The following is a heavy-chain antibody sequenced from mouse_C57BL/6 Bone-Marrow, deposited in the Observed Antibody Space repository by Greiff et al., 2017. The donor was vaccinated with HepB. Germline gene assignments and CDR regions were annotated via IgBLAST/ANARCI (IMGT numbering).Heavy chain of an antibody. CDR1: GYTFTSYG. CDR3: ARPPLLLRSLYYYAMDY. D-gene: IGHD1-1*01. CDR2: IYPRSGNK. J-gene: IGHJ4*01. Sequence: VQLQQSGAELARPGASVKLSCKASGYTFTSYGISWVKQRTGQGLEWIGEIYPRSGNKYYNEKFKGTATLTADTSSSTAYMELRSLTSEDSAVYFCARPPLLLRSLYYYAMDYWGQGTSVTVSS. V-gene: IGHV1-81*01.